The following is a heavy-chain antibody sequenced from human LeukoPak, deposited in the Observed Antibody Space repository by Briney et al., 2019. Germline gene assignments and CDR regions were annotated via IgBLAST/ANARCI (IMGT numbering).Heavy chain of an antibody. V-gene: IGHV3-66*01. CDR1: GFTVSNNY. CDR3: ARDGEAFGWNYAFDY. D-gene: IGHD1-7*01. J-gene: IGHJ4*02. Sequence: GGSLRLSCAASGFTVSNNYMSWVRQAPGKGLEWVSLIYSGGGTSYADSVKGRFTISRDNAKNSLYLQMNSLRAEDTAVYFCARDGEAFGWNYAFDYWGQGTLVTVSS. CDR2: IYSGGGT.